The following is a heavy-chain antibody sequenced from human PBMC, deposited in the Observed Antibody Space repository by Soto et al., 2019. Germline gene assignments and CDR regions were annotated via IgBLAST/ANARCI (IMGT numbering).Heavy chain of an antibody. CDR3: AKATKKTLRYYYDSSGLTNPFDY. CDR1: GFTFSSYG. D-gene: IGHD3-22*01. J-gene: IGHJ4*02. V-gene: IGHV3-30*18. Sequence: PGGSLRLSCAASGFTFSSYGMHWVRQAPGKGLEWVAVISYDGSNKYYADSVKGQFTISRDNSKNTLYLQMNSLRAEDTAVYYCAKATKKTLRYYYDSSGLTNPFDYWGQGTLVTVSS. CDR2: ISYDGSNK.